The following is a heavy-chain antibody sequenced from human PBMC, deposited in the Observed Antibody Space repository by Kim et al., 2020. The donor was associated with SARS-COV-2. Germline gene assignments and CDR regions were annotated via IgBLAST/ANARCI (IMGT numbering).Heavy chain of an antibody. CDR2: ISDGGVRT. CDR1: GFTFGRYA. J-gene: IGHJ4*02. V-gene: IGHV3-23*01. Sequence: GSLRLSCEASGFTFGRYAMSWARQAPGKGLEWVSTISDGGVRTHYADSVKGRFTISRDNSKSTLFLHMNSLRAEDTAIYYCEASDYWGQGSLVTVSS. CDR3: EASDY.